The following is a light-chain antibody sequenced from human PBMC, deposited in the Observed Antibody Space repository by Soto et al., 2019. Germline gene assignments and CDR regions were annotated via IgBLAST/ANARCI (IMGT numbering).Light chain of an antibody. CDR1: QSILNY. CDR3: QQNYRTPPT. CDR2: GAA. V-gene: IGKV1-39*01. J-gene: IGKJ4*01. Sequence: DIQLTQSPSSLSSSVGDRVTITCRAGQSILNYLSWYQLKPGKAPRLLMYGAASLQSGVPSRFSGSGSGTDFTLTISGLLPEDFATYYCQQNYRTPPTFAGRTKVDNK.